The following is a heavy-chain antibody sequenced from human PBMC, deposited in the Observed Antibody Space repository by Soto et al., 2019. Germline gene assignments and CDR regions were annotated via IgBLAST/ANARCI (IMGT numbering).Heavy chain of an antibody. CDR2: INPNSGGT. D-gene: IGHD6-13*01. CDR3: AREQLVTTGWFDP. J-gene: IGHJ5*02. CDR1: GYTFTGYY. Sequence: QVQLVQSGAEVKKPGASVKVSCKASGYTFTGYYMHWVRQAPGQGLEWMGWINPNSGGTNYAQKFQGWVTMTRDTSISTAYMELSRLRSDDTAVYYCAREQLVTTGWFDPWVQGTLVTVSS. V-gene: IGHV1-2*04.